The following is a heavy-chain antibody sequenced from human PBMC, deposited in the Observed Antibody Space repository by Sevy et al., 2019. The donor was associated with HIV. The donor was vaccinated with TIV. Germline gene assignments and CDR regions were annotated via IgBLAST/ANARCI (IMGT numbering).Heavy chain of an antibody. J-gene: IGHJ6*02. Sequence: GGSLRLSCSASGLTFSGSALHWVRQAPGKGLEYVSVISSSGSSAYYAESVRGRFTISRDNSKNTLYLQMRSLRAEDTAVYYCVKDSIFYDSSSGYRPFYYYGMDVWGQGTSVTVSS. CDR3: VKDSIFYDSSSGYRPFYYYGMDV. V-gene: IGHV3-64D*09. CDR1: GLTFSGSA. D-gene: IGHD3-3*01. CDR2: ISSSGSSA.